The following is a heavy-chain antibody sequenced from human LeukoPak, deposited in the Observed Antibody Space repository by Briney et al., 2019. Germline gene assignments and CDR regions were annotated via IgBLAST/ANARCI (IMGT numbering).Heavy chain of an antibody. CDR2: IIPIFGIA. V-gene: IGHV1-69*04. D-gene: IGHD1-14*01. J-gene: IGHJ4*02. CDR3: ARAFAKTGKYYFDY. Sequence: SVEVSCKASRGTFSSYAISWVRQAPGQGLEWMGRIIPIFGIANYAQKFQSRVTITADKSTSTAYMELSSLRSEDTAVYYCARAFAKTGKYYFDYWGQGTLVTVSS. CDR1: RGTFSSYA.